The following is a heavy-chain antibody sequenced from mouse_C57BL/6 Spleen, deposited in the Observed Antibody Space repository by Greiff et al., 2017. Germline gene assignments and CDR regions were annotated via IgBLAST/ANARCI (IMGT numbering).Heavy chain of an antibody. Sequence: QVQLQQSGAELVRPGTSVKVSCKASGYAFTNYLIEWVKQRPGQGLEWIGVINPGSGGTNYSEKFKGKATLTADKSSSTAYMQLSSLTSEDSAVYFCARSYDGYSDYWGQGTTLTVSS. D-gene: IGHD2-3*01. CDR1: GYAFTNYL. J-gene: IGHJ2*01. CDR3: ARSYDGYSDY. CDR2: INPGSGGT. V-gene: IGHV1-54*01.